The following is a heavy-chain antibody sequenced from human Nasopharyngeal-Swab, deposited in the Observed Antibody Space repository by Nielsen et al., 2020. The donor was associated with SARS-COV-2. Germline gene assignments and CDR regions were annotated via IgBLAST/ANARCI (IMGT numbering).Heavy chain of an antibody. D-gene: IGHD6-13*01. J-gene: IGHJ4*02. Sequence: WIRQPPGKGLEWVAVISYDGNNKYYADSMKGRFSISRDNSKNTLYLQMNSLRAEDTAVYYCARDRRAAGTGGYFDYWGQGTLVTVSS. CDR3: ARDRRAAGTGGYFDY. V-gene: IGHV3-30*04. CDR2: ISYDGNNK.